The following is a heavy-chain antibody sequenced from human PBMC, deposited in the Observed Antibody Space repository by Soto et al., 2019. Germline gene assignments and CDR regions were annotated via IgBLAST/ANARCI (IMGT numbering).Heavy chain of an antibody. V-gene: IGHV5-51*01. D-gene: IGHD4-17*01. CDR1: GHSLPNSW. Sequence: PGESLKISCQGSGHSLPNSWIAWVRQTPGKGLEWMGFIFLADSDTKYSPSFQGQVTISADRSINTAYLQWTSLKASDSAIYYCARQEGDYNHIDSWGQGTLVTVSS. CDR3: ARQEGDYNHIDS. CDR2: IFLADSDT. J-gene: IGHJ4*02.